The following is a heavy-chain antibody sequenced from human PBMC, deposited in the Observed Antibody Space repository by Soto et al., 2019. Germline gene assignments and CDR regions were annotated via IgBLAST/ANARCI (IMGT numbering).Heavy chain of an antibody. V-gene: IGHV4-31*03. J-gene: IGHJ6*03. CDR3: ARDEGEVSRVKSYYYYYMDV. CDR1: GGSISSGGYY. D-gene: IGHD5-18*01. Sequence: QVQLQESGPGLVKPSQTLSLTCTVSGGSISSGGYYWSWIRQHPGKGLEWIGYIYYSGSTYYNPSLKSRVTISVDTSKNQFSLKLSSVTAADTAVYYCARDEGEVSRVKSYYYYYMDVWGKGTTVTVSS. CDR2: IYYSGST.